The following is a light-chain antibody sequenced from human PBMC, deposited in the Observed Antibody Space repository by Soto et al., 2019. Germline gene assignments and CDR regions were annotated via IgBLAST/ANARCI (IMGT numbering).Light chain of an antibody. CDR1: QSISNH. V-gene: IGKV1-17*01. CDR3: QQLNSYPIAT. CDR2: AAS. J-gene: IGKJ4*01. Sequence: DIQITQSPSSLSASVEDRVIITCRASQSISNHLNWYQQKPGKAPKLLIYAASTLQSGVPSRFSGSGSGREFTLTISSLQPEDFATYHCQQLNSYPIATFGGGTKVDI.